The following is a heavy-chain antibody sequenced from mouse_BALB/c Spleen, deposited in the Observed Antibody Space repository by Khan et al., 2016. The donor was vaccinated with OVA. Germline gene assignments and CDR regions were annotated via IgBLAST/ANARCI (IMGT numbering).Heavy chain of an antibody. D-gene: IGHD1-1*01. V-gene: IGHV1S41*01. Sequence: DLVKPGASVKLSCKASDYTFTSYWINWIKQRPGQGLEWIGHIAPGSGSTYYNEMFRGKAPLTVDTSSRTAYIQLSSLSSEDSAVYFCARSNYYGSSLYAMDYWGQGTSVTVSS. CDR1: DYTFTSYW. J-gene: IGHJ4*01. CDR3: ARSNYYGSSLYAMDY. CDR2: IAPGSGST.